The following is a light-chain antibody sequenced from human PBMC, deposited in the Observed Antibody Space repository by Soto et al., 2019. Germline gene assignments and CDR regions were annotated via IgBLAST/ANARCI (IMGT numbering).Light chain of an antibody. CDR1: QSVSGN. Sequence: EIVMTQSPGTLSVSPGERATLSRRASQSVSGNLAWYQQKPGQAPRLLIYGASTRATGIPARFSGSGSGTEFTLTISSLQSEDFAVYYCHQYNNWPPWTFGQGTKVEIK. CDR2: GAS. J-gene: IGKJ1*01. CDR3: HQYNNWPPWT. V-gene: IGKV3-15*01.